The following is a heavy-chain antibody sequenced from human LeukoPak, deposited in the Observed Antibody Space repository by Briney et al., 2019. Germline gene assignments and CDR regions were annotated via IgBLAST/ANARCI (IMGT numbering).Heavy chain of an antibody. D-gene: IGHD5-12*01. CDR3: ARTHIVATSLFDY. V-gene: IGHV4-31*03. Sequence: SETLSLTCTVSGGSISSGGYYWSWIRQHPGKGLEWIGYIYYSGSTYYNPSLKSRVTISVDTSKNQFSLKLSSVTAADTAVYYCARTHIVATSLFDYWGQGTLVTVSS. J-gene: IGHJ4*02. CDR2: IYYSGST. CDR1: GGSISSGGYY.